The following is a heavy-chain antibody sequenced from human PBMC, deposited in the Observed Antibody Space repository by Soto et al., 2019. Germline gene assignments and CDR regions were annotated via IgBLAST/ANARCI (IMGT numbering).Heavy chain of an antibody. CDR3: ARGYSXYDARYKTPYDYYGMDV. CDR1: GGTFSSYA. D-gene: IGHD5-12*01. J-gene: IGHJ6*02. CDR2: IIPIFGTA. V-gene: IGHV1-69*13. Sequence: SVKVSCKASGGTFSSYAISWVRQAPGQGLEWMGGIIPIFGTANYAQKFQGRVTITADESTSTAYMELSSLRSEDTAVYYCARGYSXYDARYKTPYDYYGMDVWGQGTTVTVSS.